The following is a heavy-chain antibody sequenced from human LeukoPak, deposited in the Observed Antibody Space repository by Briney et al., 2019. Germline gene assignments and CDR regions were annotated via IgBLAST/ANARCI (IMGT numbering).Heavy chain of an antibody. CDR1: GFTSNNYN. CDR3: AKSLWIQLWYYFDY. V-gene: IGHV3-21*04. D-gene: IGHD5-18*01. CDR2: ISSISSSYI. Sequence: PGGSLRLSCAASGFTSNNYNMNWVRQAPGKGLEWVSSISSISSSYIYYADSVKGRFTISRDNARNSPYLQMNSLRAEDTAVYYCAKSLWIQLWYYFDYWGQGTLVTVSS. J-gene: IGHJ4*02.